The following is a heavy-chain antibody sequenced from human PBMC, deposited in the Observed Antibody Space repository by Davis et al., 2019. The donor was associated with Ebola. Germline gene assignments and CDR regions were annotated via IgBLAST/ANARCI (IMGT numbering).Heavy chain of an antibody. CDR2: ISGSGGGT. J-gene: IGHJ4*02. D-gene: IGHD6-19*01. Sequence: GESLKISCAASDFIVSDKYMSWVRQAPGKGLEWVSTISGSGGGTYYADSVKGRFTISRDNSKRTLYLQMDRLKAEDTAVYYCTPHSGWYFFDYWGQGTLVTVSS. CDR3: TPHSGWYFFDY. V-gene: IGHV3-23*01. CDR1: DFIVSDKY.